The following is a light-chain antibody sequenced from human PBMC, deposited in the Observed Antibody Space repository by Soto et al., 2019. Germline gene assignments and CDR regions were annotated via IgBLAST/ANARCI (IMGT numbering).Light chain of an antibody. V-gene: IGLV3-21*02. CDR2: DDS. CDR3: HVWDGTGNQVV. Sequence: SYELIQPPSVSVAPGQTARIPCGGDNIGTKSVHWYQQKPGQAPVMVVYDDSDRPSGIPERFSGSNSGNTATLTISRVAAGDEADYYCHVWDGTGNQVVFGGGTKLTVL. J-gene: IGLJ2*01. CDR1: NIGTKS.